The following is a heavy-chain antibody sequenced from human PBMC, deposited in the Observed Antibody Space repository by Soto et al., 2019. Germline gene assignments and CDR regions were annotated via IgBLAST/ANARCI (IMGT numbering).Heavy chain of an antibody. J-gene: IGHJ4*02. V-gene: IGHV4-30-4*01. CDR3: ARGPXYYDIFTGYYGGYYFDY. Sequence: SETLSLTCTVSGGSISSGDYYWSWIRQPPGKGLEWIGYIYYSGSTYYNPSLKSRVTISVDTSKNQFSLKLSSVTAADTAVYYCARGPXYYDIFTGYYGGYYFDYWGQGTLVTVSS. CDR1: GGSISSGDYY. CDR2: IYYSGST. D-gene: IGHD3-9*01.